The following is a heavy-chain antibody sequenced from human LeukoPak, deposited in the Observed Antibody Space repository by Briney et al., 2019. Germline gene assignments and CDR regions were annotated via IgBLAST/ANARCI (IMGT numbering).Heavy chain of an antibody. CDR1: GFIFSSYA. D-gene: IGHD3-9*01. V-gene: IGHV3-23*01. Sequence: GGSLRLSCAASGFIFSSYAMSWVRQAPGKGLEWVSAISGSGGSTYYADSVKGRFTISRDNSKNTLYLQMNSLRAEDTAVYYCAKGFNYDVLTGCYFDYWGQGTLVTVSS. CDR3: AKGFNYDVLTGCYFDY. J-gene: IGHJ4*02. CDR2: ISGSGGST.